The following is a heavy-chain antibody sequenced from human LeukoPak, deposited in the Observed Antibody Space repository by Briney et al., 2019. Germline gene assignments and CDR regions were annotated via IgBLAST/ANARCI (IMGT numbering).Heavy chain of an antibody. D-gene: IGHD1-26*01. V-gene: IGHV6-1*01. J-gene: IGHJ6*02. CDR3: TKTGVGSGSHYYYYGMDD. Sequence: SQTLSLTCAVSGDSVSSNSAAWNWIRQSPSRGLEWLGRTYYKSKWYNDYAVSVKGRITINSDTSKNQFSLQLNSLTPEDTAVYYCTKTGVGSGSHYYYYGMDDWGQGTTVTVSS. CDR1: GDSVSSNSAA. CDR2: TYYKSKWYN.